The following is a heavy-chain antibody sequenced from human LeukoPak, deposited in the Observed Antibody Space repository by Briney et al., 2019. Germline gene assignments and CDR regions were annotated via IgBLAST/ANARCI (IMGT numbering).Heavy chain of an antibody. J-gene: IGHJ4*02. CDR3: YIPYYDTSAYKGY. V-gene: IGHV3-23*01. CDR1: GFTFSSYA. D-gene: IGHD3-22*01. CDR2: ISGSGGST. Sequence: GGSLRRSCAASGFTFSSYAMTWVRQAPGKGLEWVSAISGSGGSTYYADSVKGRFTISRDNSKNTLYLQMNSLRAEDTAVYYCYIPYYDTSAYKGYWGQGTLVTVSS.